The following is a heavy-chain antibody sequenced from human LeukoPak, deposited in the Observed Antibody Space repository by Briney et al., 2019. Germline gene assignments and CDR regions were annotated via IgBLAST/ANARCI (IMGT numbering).Heavy chain of an antibody. Sequence: SVKVSCKPSVGTFSSYAISSVRQAPEQRLEWMGRIIPILGIANYAQKFQGRVTITADKSTSTAYMELSSLRSEDTAVYYCASHGGSPAFDYWGQGTLVTVSS. D-gene: IGHD3-10*01. V-gene: IGHV1-69*04. CDR1: VGTFSSYA. CDR3: ASHGGSPAFDY. CDR2: IIPILGIA. J-gene: IGHJ4*02.